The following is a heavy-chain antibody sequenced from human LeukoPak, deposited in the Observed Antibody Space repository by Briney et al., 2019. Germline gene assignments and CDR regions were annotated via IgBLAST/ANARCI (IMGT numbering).Heavy chain of an antibody. CDR1: GGTFNTYA. V-gene: IGHV1-2*02. D-gene: IGHD3-10*01. J-gene: IGHJ5*02. CDR3: ARGTMVRGVMESVFDP. Sequence: ASVKVSCKASGGTFNTYAITWVRQAPGHGLEWMGGIIPNSGGTNYAQKFQGRVTMTRDTSISTAYMELSRLRSDDTAVYYCARGTMVRGVMESVFDPWGQGTLVTVSS. CDR2: IIPNSGGT.